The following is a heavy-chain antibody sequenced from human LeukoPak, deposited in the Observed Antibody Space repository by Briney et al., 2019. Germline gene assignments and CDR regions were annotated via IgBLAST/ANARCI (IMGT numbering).Heavy chain of an antibody. CDR2: FDPEDGET. Sequence: GSVKVSCKVSGYTLTELSMHWVRQAPGKGREWMGGFDPEDGETIYAQKFQGRVTMTEDTSTDTAYMELSSLRSEDTAVYYCAITFGGVIVRGNWFDPWGQGTLVTVSS. CDR1: GYTLTELS. D-gene: IGHD3-16*02. CDR3: AITFGGVIVRGNWFDP. J-gene: IGHJ5*02. V-gene: IGHV1-24*01.